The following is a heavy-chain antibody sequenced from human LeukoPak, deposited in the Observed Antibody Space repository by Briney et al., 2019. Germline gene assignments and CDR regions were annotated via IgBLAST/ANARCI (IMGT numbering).Heavy chain of an antibody. CDR2: IYYSGST. Sequence: SETLSLTCTVSGGSISSSSYYWGWIRQPPGKGLEWIGSIYYSGSTYYNPSLKSRVTISVDTSKNQFSLKLSSVTAADTAVYYCARDSRVYYGSGSYDYWGQGTLVTVSS. CDR3: ARDSRVYYGSGSYDY. D-gene: IGHD3-10*01. CDR1: GGSISSSSYY. J-gene: IGHJ4*02. V-gene: IGHV4-39*07.